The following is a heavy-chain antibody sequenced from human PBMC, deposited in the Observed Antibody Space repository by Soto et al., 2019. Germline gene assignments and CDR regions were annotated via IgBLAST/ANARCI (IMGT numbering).Heavy chain of an antibody. Sequence: GETLTLSCPPSGSSFSSYSWSWFRQAPGKGLGWFPAINGSGGTTYYAYSVKGRFTISRDNSKNQLSRQMSRLRAEDRAVYYCAKLVSGTDAFDIWGRGSMVTVSS. D-gene: IGHD1-1*01. CDR1: GSSFSSYS. V-gene: IGHV3-23*01. J-gene: IGHJ3*02. CDR2: INGSGGTT. CDR3: AKLVSGTDAFDI.